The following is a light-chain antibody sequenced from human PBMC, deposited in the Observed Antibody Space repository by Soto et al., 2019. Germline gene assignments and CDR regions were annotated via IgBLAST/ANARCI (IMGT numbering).Light chain of an antibody. CDR1: QRVAGN. Sequence: EIVMTQSPASLSVSPGERVTLSCRATQRVAGNLAWFQQKPGQAPRLLISGASTRATGVPARFSGSGSGTEFTLTISSLQAEDVAVYYCQQYYTAQLTFGPGTKVDIK. V-gene: IGKV3-15*01. CDR3: QQYYTAQLT. CDR2: GAS. J-gene: IGKJ3*01.